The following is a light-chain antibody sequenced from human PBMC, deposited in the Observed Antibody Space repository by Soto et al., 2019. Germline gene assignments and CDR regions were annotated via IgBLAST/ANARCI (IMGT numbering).Light chain of an antibody. J-gene: IGLJ1*01. CDR2: DVS. V-gene: IGLV2-14*01. CDR1: SSDVAAYNF. Sequence: QSVLTQPASVSGSPGQSVAISCTGTSSDVAAYNFVSWYQQHPGKAPKLMVFDVSNRPSGVSNRFSGSKSDNTASLTISGLQAEDEAEYYCSSYTSGGNYVFGTGTKVTVL. CDR3: SSYTSGGNYV.